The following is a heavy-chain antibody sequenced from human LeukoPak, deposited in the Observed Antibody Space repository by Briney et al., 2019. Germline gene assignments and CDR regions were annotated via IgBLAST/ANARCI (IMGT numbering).Heavy chain of an antibody. Sequence: GGSLRLSCAASGFTFSSYWMHWVRHARGKGVLWVSRINSDGSSTGYADSVKGRFTISRDNPKNTLYLQMNSLRAEDTAVYYCATKYCSSVSCYYDYWGQGTLVTVSS. V-gene: IGHV3-74*01. J-gene: IGHJ4*02. CDR3: ATKYCSSVSCYYDY. D-gene: IGHD2-2*01. CDR1: GFTFSSYW. CDR2: INSDGSST.